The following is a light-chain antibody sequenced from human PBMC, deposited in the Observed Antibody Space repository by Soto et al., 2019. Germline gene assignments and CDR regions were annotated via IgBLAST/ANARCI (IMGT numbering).Light chain of an antibody. CDR2: EVS. Sequence: QSALTQPPSASGSPGQSVTISCTGTSSDVGGYNYVSWYQQHPGKAPKLMIYEVSKRPSGVPDRFSGSKSGTTASLTVSGLQAEDAADYYCSSYAGSNNFVVFGGGTKVTVL. V-gene: IGLV2-8*01. CDR1: SSDVGGYNY. CDR3: SSYAGSNNFVV. J-gene: IGLJ2*01.